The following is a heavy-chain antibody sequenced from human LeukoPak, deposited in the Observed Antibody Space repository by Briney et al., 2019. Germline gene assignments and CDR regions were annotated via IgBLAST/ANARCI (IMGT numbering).Heavy chain of an antibody. Sequence: ASVKVSCKASGGTFSSYAISWVRQAPGQGLEWMGRIIPIFGTANYAQKFQGRVTITADKSTSTAYMELSSLRSEDTAVYYCARVGADLKNYYMDVWGKGTTVTVSS. V-gene: IGHV1-69*06. J-gene: IGHJ6*03. CDR1: GGTFSSYA. CDR2: IIPIFGTA. CDR3: ARVGADLKNYYMDV.